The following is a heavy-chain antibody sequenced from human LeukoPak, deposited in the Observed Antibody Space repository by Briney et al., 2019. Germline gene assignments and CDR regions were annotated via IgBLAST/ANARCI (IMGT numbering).Heavy chain of an antibody. CDR2: ISVNGGVT. D-gene: IGHD6-13*01. CDR1: GFTFSNYA. Sequence: GGSLRLSCAASGFTFSNYAMSWVRQAPGKGLEWVSDISVNGGVTYYADSVKGRFTISRDNAKNSLYLQMNSLRAEDTAVYYCARDLKGIAAAGEYWGQGTLVTVSS. V-gene: IGHV3-23*01. CDR3: ARDLKGIAAAGEY. J-gene: IGHJ4*02.